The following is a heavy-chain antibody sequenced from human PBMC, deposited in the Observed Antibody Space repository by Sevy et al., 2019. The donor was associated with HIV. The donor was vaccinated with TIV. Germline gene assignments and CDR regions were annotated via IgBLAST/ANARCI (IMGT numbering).Heavy chain of an antibody. CDR1: GFTFSSYA. CDR2: ISYDGSNK. Sequence: GGSLRLSCAASGFTFSSYAMHWVRQAPGKGLEWVAVISYDGSNKYYADSVKGRFTISRDNSKNTTYLQMNSLRAEDTAVYYCARGGDIVGATGEYYYYGMDVWGQGTTVTVSS. D-gene: IGHD1-26*01. V-gene: IGHV3-30-3*01. CDR3: ARGGDIVGATGEYYYYGMDV. J-gene: IGHJ6*02.